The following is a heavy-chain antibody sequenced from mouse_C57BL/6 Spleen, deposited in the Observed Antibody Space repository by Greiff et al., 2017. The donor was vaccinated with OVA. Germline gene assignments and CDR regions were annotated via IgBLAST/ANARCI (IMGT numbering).Heavy chain of an antibody. J-gene: IGHJ2*01. CDR2: INPNYGTH. CDR1: GYSFTDYK. D-gene: IGHD3-1*01. CDR3: ARSSTGGFDY. V-gene: IGHV1-39*01. Sequence: VQLKEPGPELVKPGASVKISCQASGYSFTDYKMNWVKQSNGKSLEWIGVINPNYGTHSSNQKFKGKATLTVDPSSSTAYMQLNSLTSEDSAVYYCARSSTGGFDYWGQGTTLTVSS.